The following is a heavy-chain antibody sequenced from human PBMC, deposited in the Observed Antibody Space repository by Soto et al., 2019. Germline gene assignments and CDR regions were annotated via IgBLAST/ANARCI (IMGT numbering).Heavy chain of an antibody. CDR1: GADINTYS. D-gene: IGHD6-19*01. Sequence: PSETLSLTCIVSGADINTYSWTWIRQPAGKGLEWIGRIYTSASINYNPSLKGRVTLSVDTSTNQVSLRLASVTAADTAIYYCARDREAGYNSYYGMDVWGQGTTVTVSS. CDR3: ARDREAGYNSYYGMDV. J-gene: IGHJ6*02. CDR2: IYTSASI. V-gene: IGHV4-4*07.